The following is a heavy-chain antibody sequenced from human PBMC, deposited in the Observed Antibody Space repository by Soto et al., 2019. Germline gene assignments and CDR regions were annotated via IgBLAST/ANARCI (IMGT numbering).Heavy chain of an antibody. Sequence: RGESLKISCKGSGYSFTSYWIGWVRQMPGKGLEWMGIIYPGDSDTRYSPSFQGQVTISADKSISTAYLQWSSLKASDTAMYYCARPSMYSSSWYSPYYGMDVWGQGTTVTVSS. V-gene: IGHV5-51*01. J-gene: IGHJ6*02. CDR3: ARPSMYSSSWYSPYYGMDV. CDR1: GYSFTSYW. CDR2: IYPGDSDT. D-gene: IGHD6-13*01.